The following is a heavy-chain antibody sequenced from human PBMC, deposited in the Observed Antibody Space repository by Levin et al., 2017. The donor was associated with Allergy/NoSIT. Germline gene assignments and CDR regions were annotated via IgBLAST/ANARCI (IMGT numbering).Heavy chain of an antibody. Sequence: PGGSLRLSCAASGFTFSIYAMKWVRQAPGKGLEWVSGISGNGVGTYYADSVKGRFTISRDNSKNTLFLQMDSLRADDTAVYYCAKRALQLSFDYWGQGILVTVSS. D-gene: IGHD1-1*01. J-gene: IGHJ4*02. CDR2: ISGNGVGT. CDR3: AKRALQLSFDY. CDR1: GFTFSIYA. V-gene: IGHV3-23*01.